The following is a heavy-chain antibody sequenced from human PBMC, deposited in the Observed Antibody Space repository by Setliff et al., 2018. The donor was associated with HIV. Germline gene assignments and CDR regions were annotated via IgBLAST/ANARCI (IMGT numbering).Heavy chain of an antibody. CDR3: AREGGLGA. CDR1: GGSISSGGYY. CDR2: IYYSGNT. Sequence: SETLSLTCTVSGGSISSGGYYWSWIRQHPGKGLEWIGYIYYSGNTNYNPSLKSRATILVDMSKNQFSLKLSSVTAADTAVYYCAREGGLGAWGQGTLVTVSS. D-gene: IGHD3-16*01. J-gene: IGHJ5*02. V-gene: IGHV4-61*08.